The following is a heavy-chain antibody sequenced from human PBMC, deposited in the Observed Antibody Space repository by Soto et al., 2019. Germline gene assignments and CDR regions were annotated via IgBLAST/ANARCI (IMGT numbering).Heavy chain of an antibody. Sequence: AASVKVSCKASGYTFTSYGISWVRQAPGQGLEWMGWISAYNGNTNYAQKLQGRVTMTTDTSTSTAYMELRSLRSDDTAVYYCARALGLHITMVRHYYFDYWGQGTLVTVSS. V-gene: IGHV1-18*04. CDR1: GYTFTSYG. CDR3: ARALGLHITMVRHYYFDY. D-gene: IGHD3-10*01. J-gene: IGHJ4*02. CDR2: ISAYNGNT.